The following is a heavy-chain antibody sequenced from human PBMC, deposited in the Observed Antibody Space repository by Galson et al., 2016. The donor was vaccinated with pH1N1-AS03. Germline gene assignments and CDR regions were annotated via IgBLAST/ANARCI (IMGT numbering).Heavy chain of an antibody. CDR3: ARDFNWRIDY. D-gene: IGHD1-1*01. Sequence: PALVKPTQTLTLTCTFSGFSLDSTDVNVAWIRQPPGKALEWLALIRWNGDKHYGPSLKNRLTVTKDTSKNQVVLTMTNLDPVDTATYFCARDFNWRIDYWGQGTLVTVSS. CDR2: IRWNGDK. V-gene: IGHV2-5*01. J-gene: IGHJ4*02. CDR1: GFSLDSTDVN.